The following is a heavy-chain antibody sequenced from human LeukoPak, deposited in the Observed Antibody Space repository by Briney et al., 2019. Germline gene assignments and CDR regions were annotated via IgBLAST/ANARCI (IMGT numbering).Heavy chain of an antibody. J-gene: IGHJ4*02. CDR3: ARGVRDILTGYYKGHFDY. D-gene: IGHD3-9*01. CDR1: GGSISSSSYY. CDR2: IYYSGST. Sequence: SETLSLTCTVSGGSISSSSYYWGWIRQPPGKGLEWIGSIYYSGSTYYNPSLKSRVTISVDTSKNQFSLKLSSVTAADTAVYYCARGVRDILTGYYKGHFDYWGQGTLVTVSS. V-gene: IGHV4-39*07.